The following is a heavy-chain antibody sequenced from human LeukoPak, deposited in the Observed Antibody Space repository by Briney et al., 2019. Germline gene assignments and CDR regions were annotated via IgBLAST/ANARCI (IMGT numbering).Heavy chain of an antibody. D-gene: IGHD1-7*01. CDR1: GFTFSSYS. V-gene: IGHV3-48*02. J-gene: IGHJ4*02. CDR2: ITASGTAM. Sequence: QPGGSLRLSCAASGFTFSSYSMNWVRQAPGKGLEWVSHITASGTAMFYADSVKGRFTISRDNAKNSLYLQMNSLRDEDTAVYYCVGTIAYRGSEYWGQGALVTVSS. CDR3: VGTIAYRGSEY.